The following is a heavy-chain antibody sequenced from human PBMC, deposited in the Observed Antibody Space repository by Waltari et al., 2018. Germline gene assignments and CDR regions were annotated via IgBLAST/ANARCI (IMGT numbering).Heavy chain of an antibody. V-gene: IGHV3-7*03. CDR3: ARGFVGYVYFDY. D-gene: IGHD5-12*01. CDR2: IKGDGSEK. Sequence: EVQLVESGGGLVQPGGSLRLSCESSGFTFSNHWMSWVRQAPGKGPEWVDYIKGDGSEKYYVASVRGRFTISRDNAKNSLYLQMNSLRAEDTAVYYCARGFVGYVYFDYWGQGTLVTVSS. CDR1: GFTFSNHW. J-gene: IGHJ4*02.